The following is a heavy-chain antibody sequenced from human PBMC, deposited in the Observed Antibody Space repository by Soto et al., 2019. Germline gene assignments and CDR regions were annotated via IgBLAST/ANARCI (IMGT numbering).Heavy chain of an antibody. V-gene: IGHV3-66*01. CDR2: IYSGGST. CDR1: GFTVSSNY. J-gene: IGHJ4*02. D-gene: IGHD3-22*01. Sequence: PGGSLRLSCAASGFTVSSNYMSWVRQAPGKGLEWASVIYSGGSTYYADSVKGRFTISRDNSENTLYLQMNSLRAEDTAVYYCARDPSSSGYYSDYWGQGTLVTVSS. CDR3: ARDPSSSGYYSDY.